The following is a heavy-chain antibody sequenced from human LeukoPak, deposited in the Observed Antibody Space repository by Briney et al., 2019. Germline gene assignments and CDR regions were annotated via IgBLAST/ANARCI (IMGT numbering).Heavy chain of an antibody. V-gene: IGHV3-74*01. CDR2: SNSDGSDT. CDR1: GFTFSSYW. Sequence: GGSLRLSCAASGFTFSSYWMYWARQAPGKGLEWVSRSNSDGSDTIYADSVKGRFTISRDNAKNTLYLQMSSLRAEDTAVYYCARDLHGAFDIWGQGTMVTDSS. J-gene: IGHJ3*02. CDR3: ARDLHGAFDI.